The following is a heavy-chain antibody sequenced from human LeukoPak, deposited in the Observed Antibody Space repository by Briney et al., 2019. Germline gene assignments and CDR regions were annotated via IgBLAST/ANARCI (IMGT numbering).Heavy chain of an antibody. Sequence: TGGSLRLSCAASGFTFTDYAIHWVRQAPGKGLEWVAVISYDGDHKYYPDSVKGRFTISRDNSKNTVYLQMNSLRAEDTAVYYCARAHPLDYWGQGTLVTVSS. CDR1: GFTFTDYA. CDR3: ARAHPLDY. J-gene: IGHJ4*02. V-gene: IGHV3-30-3*01. CDR2: ISYDGDHK.